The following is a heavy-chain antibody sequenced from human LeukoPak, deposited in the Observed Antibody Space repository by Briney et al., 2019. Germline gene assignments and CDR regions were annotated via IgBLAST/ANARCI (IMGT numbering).Heavy chain of an antibody. CDR3: ARGGLIRIYSGYDYNWFDP. CDR2: INPNSGGT. D-gene: IGHD5-12*01. J-gene: IGHJ5*02. Sequence: GASVKVSCKASRYTFTSYYMHWLRQAPGQGLEWMGWINPNSGGTNYAQKFQGRVTMTRDTSISTAYMELSRLRSDDTAVYYCARGGLIRIYSGYDYNWFDPWGQGTLVTVSS. CDR1: RYTFTSYY. V-gene: IGHV1-2*02.